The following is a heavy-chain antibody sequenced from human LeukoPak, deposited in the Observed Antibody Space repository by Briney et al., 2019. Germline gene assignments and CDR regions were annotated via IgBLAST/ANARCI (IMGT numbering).Heavy chain of an antibody. CDR3: ASTIAAAGGFDY. V-gene: IGHV3-53*01. CDR2: IYSGGST. D-gene: IGHD6-13*01. CDR1: GFTVSSNY. Sequence: GGSLRLSCAASGFTVSSNYMSWVRQAPGKGLEWVSVIYSGGSTYYADSVKGRFTISRDNAKNSLYLQMNSLRAEDTAVYYCASTIAAAGGFDYWGQGTLVTVSP. J-gene: IGHJ4*02.